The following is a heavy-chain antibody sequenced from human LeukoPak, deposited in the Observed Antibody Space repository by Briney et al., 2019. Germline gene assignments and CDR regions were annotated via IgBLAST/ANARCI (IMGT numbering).Heavy chain of an antibody. V-gene: IGHV4-30-4*08. CDR3: DGGYEFYYMDV. D-gene: IGHD5-12*01. CDR2: IYHSGRT. Sequence: SETLSLTCALSGGSIISGDYYWSWIRQPPGQGLEWIGYIYHSGRTYYNPSLKSRVTISIDTSKNQFSLRLNSVTATDTAVYYCDGGYEFYYMDVGANGTTVTVSS. CDR1: GGSIISGDYY. J-gene: IGHJ6*03.